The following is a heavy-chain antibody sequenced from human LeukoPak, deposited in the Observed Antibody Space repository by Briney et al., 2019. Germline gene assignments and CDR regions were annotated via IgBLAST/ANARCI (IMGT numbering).Heavy chain of an antibody. D-gene: IGHD6-19*01. V-gene: IGHV3-23*01. Sequence: GGSLRLSCAASGFIFSNFATKWVRQAPGKGLEWVSSISGTSGSTYYADSVKGRFTISRDNSKNTLYLQMNSLRAEDTAVYYCANPRGQWLVLGYFDYWGQGTLVTVSS. CDR3: ANPRGQWLVLGYFDY. J-gene: IGHJ4*02. CDR1: GFIFSNFA. CDR2: ISGTSGST.